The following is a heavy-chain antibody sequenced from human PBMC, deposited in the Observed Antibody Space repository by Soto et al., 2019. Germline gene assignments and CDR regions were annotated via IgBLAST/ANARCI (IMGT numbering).Heavy chain of an antibody. Sequence: QVQLQESGPGLVKPSQTLSLTCTVSGGSISSGGYYWSWIRQHPGKGLEWIGYIYYSGSTYYNPSLKRRVTISVDTSKNQFSLKLSAVTAADTAVYYCARVGGGFGEWLEAKFDYWGQGTLVTVSS. V-gene: IGHV4-31*03. J-gene: IGHJ4*02. CDR2: IYYSGST. CDR3: ARVGGGFGEWLEAKFDY. D-gene: IGHD3-10*01. CDR1: GGSISSGGYY.